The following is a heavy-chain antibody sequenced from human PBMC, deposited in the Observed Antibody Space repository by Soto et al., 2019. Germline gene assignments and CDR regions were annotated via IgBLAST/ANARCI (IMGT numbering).Heavy chain of an antibody. V-gene: IGHV4-31*03. Sequence: SETLSLTCTVSGGSISSGAYYWGWIRQHPGKGLEWIGYISHRGTAHYTPSLKSRVSLSVDPSKSQFSLNVTSLTAADTAVYYCARASATGTRWFVPWGPGTLVTVSS. D-gene: IGHD6-13*01. J-gene: IGHJ5*02. CDR3: ARASATGTRWFVP. CDR2: ISHRGTA. CDR1: GGSISSGAYY.